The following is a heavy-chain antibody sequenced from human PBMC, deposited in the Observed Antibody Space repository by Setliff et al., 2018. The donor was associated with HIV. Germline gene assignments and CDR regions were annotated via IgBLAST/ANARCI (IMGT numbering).Heavy chain of an antibody. CDR2: IYYSGTT. Sequence: PSETLSLTCTVSGGSISNQYWSWIRQPQGKGLEWIGYIYYSGTTHYNPSLKSRVAISLDTSNNQFSLRLSSVTAADTAVYYCARDYDTSGYFSGYWGQGTLVTVSS. D-gene: IGHD3-22*01. V-gene: IGHV4-59*11. CDR1: GGSISNQY. CDR3: ARDYDTSGYFSGY. J-gene: IGHJ4*02.